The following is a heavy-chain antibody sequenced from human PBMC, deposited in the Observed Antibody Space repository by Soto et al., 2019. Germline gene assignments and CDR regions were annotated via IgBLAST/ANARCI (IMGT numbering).Heavy chain of an antibody. Sequence: PGGSLRLSCAASGFTFSDYYMSWIRQAPGKGLEWVSYISSSGSTIYYADSVKGRFTISRDNAKNSLYLQMNSLRAEDTAVYYCATLPHEVPAAWDAFDIWGQGTMVTVSS. D-gene: IGHD2-2*01. CDR3: ATLPHEVPAAWDAFDI. CDR2: ISSSGSTI. CDR1: GFTFSDYY. V-gene: IGHV3-11*01. J-gene: IGHJ3*02.